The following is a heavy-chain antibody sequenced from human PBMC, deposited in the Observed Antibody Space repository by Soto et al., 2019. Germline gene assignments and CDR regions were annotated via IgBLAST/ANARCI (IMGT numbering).Heavy chain of an antibody. J-gene: IGHJ4*02. CDR2: INQDGSEK. V-gene: IGHV3-7*03. CDR1: VVTFSIYW. CDR3: ATSWDY. Sequence: GGSLRLSCDSSVVTFSIYWMSWVRQAPGKGLEWVANINQDGSEKYYVDSVKGRFTISRENAKKSVYLEMNSLRVEDMAVYYCATSWDYWGQGTLVTVSS.